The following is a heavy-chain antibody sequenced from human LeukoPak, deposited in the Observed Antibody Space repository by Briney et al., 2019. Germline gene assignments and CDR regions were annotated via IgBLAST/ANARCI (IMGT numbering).Heavy chain of an antibody. D-gene: IGHD5-12*01. Sequence: SETLSLTCTVSGDSISSNHWWSWVRQSPGRGLEWIGEIYPSGSTNYNPSLKSRVTISVDTSKNQFSLKLSSVTAADTAVYYCARELIVATIKSGRFDYWGQGTLVTASS. CDR1: GDSISSNHW. CDR3: ARELIVATIKSGRFDY. J-gene: IGHJ4*02. V-gene: IGHV4-4*02. CDR2: IYPSGST.